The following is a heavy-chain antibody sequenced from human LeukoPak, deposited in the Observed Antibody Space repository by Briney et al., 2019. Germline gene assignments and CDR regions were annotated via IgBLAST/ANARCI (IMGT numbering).Heavy chain of an antibody. CDR3: ARVPYYYGSVDY. CDR1: GFTFSSYS. Sequence: GGSLRLSCAASGFTFSSYSMNWVRQAPGKGLEWVANIKQDGSEKYYVDSVKGRFTISRDNAKNSLYLQMNSLRAEDTAVYYCARVPYYYGSVDYWGQGTLVTVSS. J-gene: IGHJ4*02. CDR2: IKQDGSEK. D-gene: IGHD3-10*01. V-gene: IGHV3-7*01.